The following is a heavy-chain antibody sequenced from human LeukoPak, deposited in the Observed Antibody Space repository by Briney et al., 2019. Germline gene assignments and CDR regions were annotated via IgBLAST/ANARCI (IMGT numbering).Heavy chain of an antibody. V-gene: IGHV1-46*01. J-gene: IGHJ3*02. CDR1: GYTFTSYY. CDR3: AIYYDSSGYYYAHDAFDI. D-gene: IGHD3-22*01. CDR2: INPSGGST. Sequence: GASVQVSCKASGYTFTSYYMHWVRQAPGQGLEWMGIINPSGGSTSYAQKFQGRVTMTRDTSTSTVYMELSSLRSEDTAVYYCAIYYDSSGYYYAHDAFDIWGQGTMVTVSS.